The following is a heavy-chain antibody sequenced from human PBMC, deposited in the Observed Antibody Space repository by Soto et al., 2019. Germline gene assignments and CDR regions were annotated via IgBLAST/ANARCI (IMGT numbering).Heavy chain of an antibody. CDR2: ISWNSGSI. J-gene: IGHJ4*02. Sequence: EVQLVESGGGLVQPGRSLRLSCAASGFTFDDYAMHWVRQAPGKGLEWVSGISWNSGSIGYADSVKGRFTISRDNAKNSLYLQMNSLRAEDTDLYYCAKDIRGYSGYAKYYFDYWGQGTLVTVSS. D-gene: IGHD5-12*01. CDR1: GFTFDDYA. V-gene: IGHV3-9*01. CDR3: AKDIRGYSGYAKYYFDY.